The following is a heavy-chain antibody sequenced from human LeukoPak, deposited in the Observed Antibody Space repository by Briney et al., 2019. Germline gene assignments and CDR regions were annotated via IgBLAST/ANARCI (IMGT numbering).Heavy chain of an antibody. D-gene: IGHD2-21*02. CDR1: GGTXSSYA. CDR2: TITILGIA. J-gene: IGHJ6*02. Sequence: ASVKVSCKASGGTXSSYAISWVRQAPGQGLEWMGRTITILGIANYAQKFQGRVTITADKSTSTAYMELSSLRSEDTAVYYCARDRSEAYCGGDCYSANYYYYGMDVWGQGTTVTVSS. V-gene: IGHV1-69*04. CDR3: ARDRSEAYCGGDCYSANYYYYGMDV.